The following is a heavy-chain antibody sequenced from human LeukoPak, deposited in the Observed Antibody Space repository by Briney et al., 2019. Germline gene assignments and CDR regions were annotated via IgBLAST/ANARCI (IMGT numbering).Heavy chain of an antibody. CDR1: GGSISSYY. Sequence: PSETLSLTCTVSGGSISSYYWSWIRQPPGKGLEWIGYIYYSGSTNYNPSLKSRVTISVDTSKNQFSLKLSPVTAADTAVYYCARNRYQLLEFNWFDPWGQGTLVTVSS. D-gene: IGHD2-2*01. V-gene: IGHV4-59*01. CDR3: ARNRYQLLEFNWFDP. J-gene: IGHJ5*02. CDR2: IYYSGST.